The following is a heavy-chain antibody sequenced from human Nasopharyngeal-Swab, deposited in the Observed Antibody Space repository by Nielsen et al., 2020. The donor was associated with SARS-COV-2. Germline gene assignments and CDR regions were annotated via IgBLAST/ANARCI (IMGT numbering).Heavy chain of an antibody. CDR1: GGSISSSSYY. J-gene: IGHJ4*02. Sequence: SETLSLTCTVSGGSISSSSYYWGWIRQPPGKGLEWIGSIYYSGSTYYNPSLKSRATISVDTSKNPFSLKLGSVTAADTAVYYCTSRYYGYYWGQGTLVTVSS. V-gene: IGHV4-39*01. CDR3: TSRYYGYY. CDR2: IYYSGST. D-gene: IGHD3-10*01.